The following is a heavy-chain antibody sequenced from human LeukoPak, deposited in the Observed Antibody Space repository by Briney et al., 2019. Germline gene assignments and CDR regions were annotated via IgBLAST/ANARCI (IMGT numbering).Heavy chain of an antibody. D-gene: IGHD2-2*01. CDR1: GFTFSTYS. V-gene: IGHV3-48*01. J-gene: IGHJ4*02. CDR3: ARDVGGSTSC. CDR2: ISSSGSTI. Sequence: GGYLRLSCAASGFTFSTYSMNWVRQAPGKGLEWVSYISSSGSTISYADSVKGSFTISRANATNSLYLQMSSLRGEDTAVYYCARDVGGSTSCWGQGTLVTVSS.